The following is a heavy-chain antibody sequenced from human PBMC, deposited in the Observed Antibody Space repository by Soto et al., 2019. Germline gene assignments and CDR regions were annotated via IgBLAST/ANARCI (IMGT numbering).Heavy chain of an antibody. CDR3: ASHPFSGWLYAFDI. CDR2: IYYSGST. CDR1: GGSISSYY. V-gene: IGHV4-59*01. D-gene: IGHD6-19*01. Sequence: SETLSLTCTVSGGSISSYYWSWIRQPPGKGLEWIGYIYYSGSTNYNPSLKSRVTISVDTSKNQFSLKLSSVTAADTAVYYCASHPFSGWLYAFDIWGQGTMVTVSS. J-gene: IGHJ3*02.